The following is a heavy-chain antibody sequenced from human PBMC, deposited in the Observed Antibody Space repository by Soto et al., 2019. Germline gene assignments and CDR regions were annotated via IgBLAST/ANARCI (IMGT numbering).Heavy chain of an antibody. J-gene: IGHJ4*02. V-gene: IGHV1-18*01. D-gene: IGHD3-22*01. Sequence: QVQLVQSGAEVKKPGALVKVACKTSGYNFIFHGITWVRQAPGQGLELMGWISGYNGNTDYAQKFQGRVTMTTDTSTSTVYMELRSLRSDDTAVYYCARVDYYDSSGYYHYWGQGTPVIV. CDR2: ISGYNGNT. CDR3: ARVDYYDSSGYYHY. CDR1: GYNFIFHG.